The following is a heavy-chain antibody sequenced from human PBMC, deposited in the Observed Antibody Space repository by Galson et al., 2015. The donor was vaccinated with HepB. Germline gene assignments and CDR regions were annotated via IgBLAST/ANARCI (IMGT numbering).Heavy chain of an antibody. CDR3: ARRQLLPDLYYYYGMDV. CDR1: GYSFTSYW. D-gene: IGHD2-15*01. CDR2: IYPGDSDT. V-gene: IGHV5-51*01. Sequence: QSGAEVKKPGESLKISCKGSGYSFTSYWIGWVRQMPGKGLEWMGIIYPGDSDTRYSPSFQGQVTISADKSISTAYLQWSSLKASDTAMYYCARRQLLPDLYYYYGMDVWGQGTTVTVSS. J-gene: IGHJ6*02.